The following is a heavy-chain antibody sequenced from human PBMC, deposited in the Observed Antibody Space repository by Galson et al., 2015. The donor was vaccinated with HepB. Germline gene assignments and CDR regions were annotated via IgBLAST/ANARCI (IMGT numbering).Heavy chain of an antibody. V-gene: IGHV3-15*01. CDR3: TTEVHVLLWFGELLSQPFDY. D-gene: IGHD3-10*01. J-gene: IGHJ4*02. CDR2: IKSKTDGGTT. Sequence: SLRLSCAASGFTFSNAWMSWVRQAPGKGLEWVGRIKSKTDGGTTDYAAPVKGRFTISRDDSKNTLYLQMNSLKTEDTAVYYCTTEVHVLLWFGELLSQPFDYWGQGTLVTVSS. CDR1: GFTFSNAW.